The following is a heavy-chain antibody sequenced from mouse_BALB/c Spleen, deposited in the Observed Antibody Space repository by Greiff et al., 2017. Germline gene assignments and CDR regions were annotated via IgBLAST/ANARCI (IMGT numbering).Heavy chain of an antibody. D-gene: IGHD2-14*01. Sequence: LQQPGAELVKPGASVKMSCKASGYTFTSYNMHWVKQTPGQGLEWIGAIYPGNGDTSYNQKFKGKATLTADKSSSTAYMQLSSLTSEDSAVYYCARDYRYDGFAYWGQGTLVTVSA. CDR1: GYTFTSYN. CDR3: ARDYRYDGFAY. J-gene: IGHJ3*01. V-gene: IGHV1-12*01. CDR2: IYPGNGDT.